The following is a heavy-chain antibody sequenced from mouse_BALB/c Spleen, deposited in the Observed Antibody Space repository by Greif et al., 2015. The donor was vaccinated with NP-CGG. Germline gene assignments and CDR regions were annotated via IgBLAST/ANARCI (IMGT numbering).Heavy chain of an antibody. V-gene: IGHV14-3*02. CDR1: GFNIKDTY. CDR3: ASLYYGNYVGFAY. D-gene: IGHD2-1*01. J-gene: IGHJ3*01. Sequence: VQLKESGAELVKPGASVKLSCTASGFNIKDTYMHWVKQRPEQGLEWIGRIDPANGNTKYDPKFQDKATITADTSSNTAYLQLSSLTSEDTAVYYCASLYYGNYVGFAYWGQGTLVTVSA. CDR2: IDPANGNT.